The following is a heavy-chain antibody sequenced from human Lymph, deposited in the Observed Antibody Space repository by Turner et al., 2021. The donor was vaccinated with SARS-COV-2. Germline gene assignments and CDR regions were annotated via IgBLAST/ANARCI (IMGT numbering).Heavy chain of an antibody. CDR1: GGSFSSYY. Sequence: VQLQQWGAGLLKPSATPSPPSAAFGGSFSSYYWSWIRQPPGKRLKWIGEINHSGSTNYNPSLKSRVTISVDTSKNQFSLKLSSVTAADTAVYYCARLNPPEVGGGDWFDTWGQGTLVTVSS. CDR2: INHSGST. V-gene: IGHV4-34*01. D-gene: IGHD2-21*01. J-gene: IGHJ5*02. CDR3: ARLNPPEVGGGDWFDT.